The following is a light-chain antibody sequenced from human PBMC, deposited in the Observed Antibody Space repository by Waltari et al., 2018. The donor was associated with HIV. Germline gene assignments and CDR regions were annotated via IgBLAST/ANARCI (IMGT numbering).Light chain of an antibody. J-gene: IGLJ3*02. Sequence: QSVLTQPPSVSAAPGQMVTIPCSVSSNFGNNFVSWYQHLPGAAPKLLIYDNNNRPSGISDRFSGSKSGTSATLGITGLQTGDEADYYCGTWDPRLGSAVFGGGTKLTVL. CDR2: DNN. CDR1: SSNFGNNF. CDR3: GTWDPRLGSAV. V-gene: IGLV1-51*01.